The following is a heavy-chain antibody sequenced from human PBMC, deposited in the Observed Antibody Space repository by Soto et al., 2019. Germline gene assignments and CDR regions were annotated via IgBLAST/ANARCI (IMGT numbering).Heavy chain of an antibody. V-gene: IGHV4-4*02. J-gene: IGHJ5*02. CDR2: IYHSGST. CDR3: ARDRRVSIAAAGTRGDWFDP. D-gene: IGHD6-13*01. CDR1: GGSISSSNW. Sequence: PSETLSLTCAVSGGSISSSNWCSWVRQPPGKGLEWIGEIYHSGSTNYNPSLKSRVTISVDKSKNQFSLKLSSVTAADTAVYYCARDRRVSIAAAGTRGDWFDPWGQGTLVTVSS.